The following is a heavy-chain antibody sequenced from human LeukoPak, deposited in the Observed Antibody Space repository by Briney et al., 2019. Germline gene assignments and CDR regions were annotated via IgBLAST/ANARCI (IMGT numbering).Heavy chain of an antibody. D-gene: IGHD6-6*01. CDR3: AKTGLYSSSSRGYFDY. J-gene: IGHJ4*02. V-gene: IGHV3-23*01. CDR1: GFTFSNYV. Sequence: GGSLRLSCAASGFTFSNYVMGWVRQPPGEGLQWVSVMSGSGITTYYARSVKGRFTIPRDNSKNTLYLQMNNLRAEDTAIYYCAKTGLYSSSSRGYFDYWGQGTLVTVSS. CDR2: MSGSGITT.